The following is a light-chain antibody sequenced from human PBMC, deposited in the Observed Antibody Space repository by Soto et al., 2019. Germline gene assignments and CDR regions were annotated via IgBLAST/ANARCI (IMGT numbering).Light chain of an antibody. Sequence: QSALTQPPSASGSPGQSVTISCTGTKNDIGVYDFVSWYRQHPGKAPKLMIYEVSKRPSGVPDRFSGSKSGNTASLTVSGLQAEDEADYYCSSYAGSNNFVVFGGGTKLTVL. V-gene: IGLV2-8*01. J-gene: IGLJ3*02. CDR3: SSYAGSNNFVV. CDR2: EVS. CDR1: KNDIGVYDF.